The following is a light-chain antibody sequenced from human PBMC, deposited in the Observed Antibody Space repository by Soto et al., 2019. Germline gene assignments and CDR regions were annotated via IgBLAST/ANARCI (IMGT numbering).Light chain of an antibody. V-gene: IGKV1-39*01. CDR3: QQSLGIPYT. Sequence: DIQMTQSPSALSASVGDRVTITCRASQTISTYLNWYQQKPGKAPKLLIYAASTLQSVVPSRFSGSGSGTDFTLTISSLQPEDFATYYCQQSLGIPYTFGQGTRLEIK. J-gene: IGKJ2*01. CDR2: AAS. CDR1: QTISTY.